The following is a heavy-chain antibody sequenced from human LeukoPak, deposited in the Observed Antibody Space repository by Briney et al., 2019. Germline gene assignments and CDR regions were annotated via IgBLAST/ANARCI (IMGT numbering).Heavy chain of an antibody. CDR3: ARGVVVDAFDI. Sequence: SETLSLTCTVSGGSISSYFWSWIRQPPGKGLEWIGYIYNSVSTKYNPSLKSRVTISVDTSKNQFSLKLSSVTAADTAVYYCARGVVVDAFDIWGQGTMVTVSS. CDR2: IYNSVST. CDR1: GGSISSYF. V-gene: IGHV4-4*09. J-gene: IGHJ3*02. D-gene: IGHD2-15*01.